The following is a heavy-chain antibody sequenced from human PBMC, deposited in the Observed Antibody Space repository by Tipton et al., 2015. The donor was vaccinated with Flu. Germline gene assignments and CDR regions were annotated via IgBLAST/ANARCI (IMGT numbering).Heavy chain of an antibody. CDR3: ARGRGAAAGNFDY. CDR2: IYHSGST. D-gene: IGHD6-13*01. J-gene: IGHJ4*02. Sequence: TLSLTCTVSGYSISSGYYWGWIRQPPGKGLEWIGSIYHSGSTNYNSSLKSRVTISVDTAKNQFSLRLSPVTAADTAVYYSARGRGAAAGNFDYWGQGTRVTVSS. V-gene: IGHV4-38-2*02. CDR1: GYSISSGYY.